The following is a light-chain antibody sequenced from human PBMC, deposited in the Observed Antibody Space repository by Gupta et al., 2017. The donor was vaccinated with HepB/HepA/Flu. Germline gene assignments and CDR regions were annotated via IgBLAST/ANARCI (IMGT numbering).Light chain of an antibody. Sequence: DIVMTQSPRTLSLSPGERASISCRASQIIETNYLAWYQQKPGQPPRLLLYATSTRPTGIPDRFSGSGSWGDFTLTIDRWVPEDFVVYYCRHEGISPRTFGQGTTVEIK. CDR2: ATS. V-gene: IGKV3-20*01. J-gene: IGKJ1*01. CDR1: QIIETNY. CDR3: RHEGISPRT.